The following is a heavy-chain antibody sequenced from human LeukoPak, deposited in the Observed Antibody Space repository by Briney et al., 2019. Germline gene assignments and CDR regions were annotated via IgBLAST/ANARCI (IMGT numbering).Heavy chain of an antibody. CDR1: GYSFTIYW. Sequence: GESLEISCKGSGYSFTIYWIGWVRQMPGKGLEWMGFIYPGDSDTRYSPSFQGQVTISADKSISTVYLQWSSLKASDTAMYYCARRIRSGTYSDYDYWGQGTLVTVSS. V-gene: IGHV5-51*01. J-gene: IGHJ4*02. CDR2: IYPGDSDT. CDR3: ARRIRSGTYSDYDY. D-gene: IGHD1-26*01.